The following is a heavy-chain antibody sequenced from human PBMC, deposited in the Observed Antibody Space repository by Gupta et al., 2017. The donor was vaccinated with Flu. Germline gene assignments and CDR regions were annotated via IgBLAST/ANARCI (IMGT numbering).Heavy chain of an antibody. Sequence: WSWIRRHPGKGLEWIGYVYFNGDTYYNPSLQSRVSISVDTSKNHFSLEVGSVTAADTAVYYCARRGAYFFDYWGQGTLVSVSS. CDR2: VYFNGDT. D-gene: IGHD3-16*01. CDR3: ARRGAYFFDY. J-gene: IGHJ4*02. V-gene: IGHV4-31*02.